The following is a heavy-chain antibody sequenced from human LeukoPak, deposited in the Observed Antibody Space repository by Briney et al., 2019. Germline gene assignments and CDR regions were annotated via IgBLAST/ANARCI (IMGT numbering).Heavy chain of an antibody. D-gene: IGHD6-19*01. Sequence: PGGSLRPSCAAPGITFRSYTMSWVRQAPGKGLEWVSAISGSGGSTYYADSVKGRFTISRDNSKNTLYLQMNSLRAEDTAVYYCAKDSYQWLGSRCVGWGQGTLVTVSS. CDR3: AKDSYQWLGSRCVG. V-gene: IGHV3-23*01. J-gene: IGHJ4*02. CDR2: ISGSGGST. CDR1: GITFRSYT.